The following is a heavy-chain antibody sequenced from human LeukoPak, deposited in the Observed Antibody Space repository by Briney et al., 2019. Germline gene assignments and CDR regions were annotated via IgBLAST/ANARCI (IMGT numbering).Heavy chain of an antibody. CDR1: GFTVSSNY. J-gene: IGHJ4*02. Sequence: PGGSLRLSCAASGFTVSSNYMSWVRQAPGKGLEWASVIYSGGSTYYADSVKGRFTISRDNSKNTLYLQMNSLRAEDTAVYYCARDVSGRGDFDYWGEGTLVTVSS. D-gene: IGHD1-26*01. V-gene: IGHV3-53*01. CDR2: IYSGGST. CDR3: ARDVSGRGDFDY.